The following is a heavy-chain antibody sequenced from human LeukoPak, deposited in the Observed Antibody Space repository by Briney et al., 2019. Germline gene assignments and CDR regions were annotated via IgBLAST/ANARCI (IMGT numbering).Heavy chain of an antibody. CDR3: ARGSGYSYGFTGRERTKSRLDY. CDR1: GFTFSSFA. Sequence: GGSLRLSCAASGFTFSSFAMSWVRQAPGKGLEWVSAITGGGGNTYYADSVKGRFTISRDNSKNTLYLQMNSLRSEDTAVYYCARGSGYSYGFTGRERTKSRLDYWGQGTLVTVSS. J-gene: IGHJ4*02. V-gene: IGHV3-23*01. D-gene: IGHD5-18*01. CDR2: ITGGGGNT.